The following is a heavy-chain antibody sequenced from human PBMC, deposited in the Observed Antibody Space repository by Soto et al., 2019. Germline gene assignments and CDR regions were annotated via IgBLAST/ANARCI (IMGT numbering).Heavy chain of an antibody. CDR3: ARSNSPYSSGWSSGRYYGMDV. CDR2: ISYDGSNK. V-gene: IGHV3-30-3*01. D-gene: IGHD6-19*01. Sequence: QVQLVESGGGVVQPGRSLRLSCAASGFTFSSYAIHWVRQAPGKGLEWVAVISYDGSNKYYADSVKGRFTISRDNSKNTLYLQMNSLRAEDTAVYYCARSNSPYSSGWSSGRYYGMDVWGQGTTVTVSS. J-gene: IGHJ6*02. CDR1: GFTFSSYA.